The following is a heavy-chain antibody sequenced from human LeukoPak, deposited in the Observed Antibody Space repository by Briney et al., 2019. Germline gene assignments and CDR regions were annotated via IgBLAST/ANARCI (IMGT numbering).Heavy chain of an antibody. CDR3: AKMVHTEQWLVPFDY. V-gene: IGHV3-30-3*02. CDR2: ISHDGGDK. CDR1: GFTFSSYA. Sequence: PGGSLRLSCAASGFTFSSYAMHWVRQAPGKGLEWVAFISHDGGDKYYADSVKGRFTISRDNSKNTLYLQMNSLRAEDTAVYYCAKMVHTEQWLVPFDYWGQGTLVTVPS. D-gene: IGHD6-19*01. J-gene: IGHJ4*02.